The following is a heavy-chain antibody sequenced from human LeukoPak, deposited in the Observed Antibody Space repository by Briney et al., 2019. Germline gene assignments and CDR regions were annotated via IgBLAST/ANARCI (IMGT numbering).Heavy chain of an antibody. CDR2: ISLTGNDI. J-gene: IGHJ6*03. CDR3: ARMFSTYYYMDV. CDR1: GFTFSDYD. V-gene: IGHV3-11*01. D-gene: IGHD2-21*01. Sequence: GGSLRLSCAASGFTFSDYDMSWIRQAPGKGLQFISYISLTGNDIYYSDSVSGRFTISRDNAKNSLYLQMTSLRGEDTAVYYCARMFSTYYYMDVSGKGTTVSVSS.